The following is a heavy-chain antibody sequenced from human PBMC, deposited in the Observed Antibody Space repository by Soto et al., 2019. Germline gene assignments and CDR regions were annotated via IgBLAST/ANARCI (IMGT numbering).Heavy chain of an antibody. V-gene: IGHV3-23*01. CDR2: SSATGAGT. J-gene: IGHJ4*02. CDR1: GFTFSSYG. D-gene: IGHD1-7*01. CDR3: AKDRRAGGNYGFYYDF. Sequence: VQLLESGGGLVQPGGSLRLSCAASGFTFSSYGMTWVRQAPGKGLEWVSFSSATGAGTYYADSVKGRFTISRDNSKNTLYLQMTSLRADDTAVYYCAKDRRAGGNYGFYYDFWGQGALVIVSS.